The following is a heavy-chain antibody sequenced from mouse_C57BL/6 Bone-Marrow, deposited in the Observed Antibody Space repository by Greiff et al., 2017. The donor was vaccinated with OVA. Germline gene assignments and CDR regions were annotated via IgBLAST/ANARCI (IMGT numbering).Heavy chain of an antibody. D-gene: IGHD2-3*01. CDR3: GGWLLFAY. V-gene: IGHV1-26*01. CDR1: GYTFTDYY. CDR2: INPNNGGT. J-gene: IGHJ3*01. Sequence: EVKLQQSGPELVKPGASVKISCKASGYTFTDYYMNWVKRSHGKSLEWIGDINPNNGGTSYNQKFKGKATLTVDKSSSTAYMELRSLTSEDSAVYYCGGWLLFAYWGQGTLVTVSA.